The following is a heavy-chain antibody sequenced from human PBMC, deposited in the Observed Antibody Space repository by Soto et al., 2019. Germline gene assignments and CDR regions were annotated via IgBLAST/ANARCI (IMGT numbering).Heavy chain of an antibody. CDR3: ARGKFCGGDCYRGEYFQH. Sequence: GVLRLSCAASGFTFSDYDMNWVRQAPGKGLEWISYINYDSSSTYYADSVKGRFTISRDNGENSLSLQMNSLRDEDTAVYYCARGKFCGGDCYRGEYFQHWGQGTLVTVSS. CDR2: INYDSSST. V-gene: IGHV3-48*02. D-gene: IGHD2-21*02. CDR1: GFTFSDYD. J-gene: IGHJ1*01.